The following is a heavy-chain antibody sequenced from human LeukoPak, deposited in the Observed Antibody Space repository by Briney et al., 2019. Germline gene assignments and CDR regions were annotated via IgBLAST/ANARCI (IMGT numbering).Heavy chain of an antibody. Sequence: ASVKVSCKASGCTFTSHYMHWVRQAPDQGLEWMGIISPSGGSTSYAQNFQGGVTMTRDMSTRTDYMELSSLRYEDTAVYYCARERTKSVVVPAAIVGGYYYYMDVWGKGTTVTISS. J-gene: IGHJ6*03. CDR3: ARERTKSVVVPAAIVGGYYYYMDV. CDR1: GCTFTSHY. V-gene: IGHV1-46*01. D-gene: IGHD2-2*01. CDR2: ISPSGGST.